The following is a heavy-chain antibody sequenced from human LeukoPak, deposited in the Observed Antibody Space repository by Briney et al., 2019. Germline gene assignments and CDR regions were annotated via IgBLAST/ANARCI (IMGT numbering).Heavy chain of an antibody. V-gene: IGHV3-30-3*01. CDR2: ISYDGSNK. Sequence: GRSLRLSCVASGFTFSCYAMHWVRQAPGKGLEWVAVISYDGSNKYYADSVKGRFTISRDNSKNTLYLQMNSLRAEDTAVYYCARANYDFWSGYHWGQGTLVTVSS. CDR3: ARANYDFWSGYH. J-gene: IGHJ4*02. D-gene: IGHD3-3*01. CDR1: GFTFSCYA.